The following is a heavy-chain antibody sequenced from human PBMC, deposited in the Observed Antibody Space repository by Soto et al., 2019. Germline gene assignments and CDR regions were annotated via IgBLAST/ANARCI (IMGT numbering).Heavy chain of an antibody. CDR2: INPSNEIT. V-gene: IGHV1-2*02. CDR3: MRGGWGDSPIDY. D-gene: IGHD2-15*01. J-gene: IGHJ4*02. CDR1: GYTFSAYY. Sequence: QVQLVQSGAEVKKVGAAVKVSCKTSGYTFSAYYVHWARLAPGRGFQWLGWINPSNEITAFSQFFQGSVTMTRDTSTNTVHMELNSLTSDDTAVYYCMRGGWGDSPIDYWGQGTQVTVSS.